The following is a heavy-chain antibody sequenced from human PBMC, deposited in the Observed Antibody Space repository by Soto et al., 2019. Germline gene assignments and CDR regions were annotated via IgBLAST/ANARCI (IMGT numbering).Heavy chain of an antibody. J-gene: IGHJ5*02. CDR3: ARHPTMVRGVNWFDP. V-gene: IGHV1-69*02. Sequence: QVQLVQSGAEVKKPGSSVKVSCKASGGTFSSYTISWVRQAPGQGLEWMGRIIPILGIANYAQKFQGRVTITADKSXAPAYMELRSRRSEDTAVYYCARHPTMVRGVNWFDPWGQGTLVTVSS. CDR2: IIPILGIA. CDR1: GGTFSSYT. D-gene: IGHD3-10*01.